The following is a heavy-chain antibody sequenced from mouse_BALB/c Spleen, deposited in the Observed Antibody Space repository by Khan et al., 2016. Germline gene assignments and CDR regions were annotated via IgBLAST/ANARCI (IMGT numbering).Heavy chain of an antibody. CDR3: ARSGTTATAWFAY. D-gene: IGHD1-2*01. CDR1: GYTFTDYW. V-gene: IGHV1-69*01. Sequence: QVQLQQPGAELVMPGASVKMSRKASGYTFTDYWMHWVKQRPGQGLEWIGAIDTSDSYTSYNQKFKGKATLTVDESSSTAYMQLSSLTSEDSAVYYCARSGTTATAWFAYWGQGTLVTVSA. J-gene: IGHJ3*01. CDR2: IDTSDSYT.